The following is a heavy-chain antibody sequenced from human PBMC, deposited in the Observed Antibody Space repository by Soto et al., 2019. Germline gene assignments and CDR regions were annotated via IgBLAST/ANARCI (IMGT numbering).Heavy chain of an antibody. CDR3: ARSPGYYFDY. Sequence: PSETLSLTCTVSGGSIGSGGYYWSWLRQHPGKGLEWIGYIYYSGITYYNPSLKSRVTISVDTSKNQFSLKLSSVTAAATAVYYCARSPGYYFDYWGQGTLVTVSS. CDR1: GGSIGSGGYY. CDR2: IYYSGIT. J-gene: IGHJ4*02. V-gene: IGHV4-31*03.